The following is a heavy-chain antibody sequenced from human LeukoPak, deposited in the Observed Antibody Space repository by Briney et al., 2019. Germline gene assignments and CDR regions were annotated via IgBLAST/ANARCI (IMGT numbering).Heavy chain of an antibody. CDR1: GGSISSGGYY. J-gene: IGHJ4*02. D-gene: IGHD2-2*01. CDR3: ARGRAVVVPAFFDY. V-gene: IGHV4-31*03. CDR2: IYYSGST. Sequence: SETLSLTCTVSGGSISSGGYYWSWIRQHPGKGLGWIGYIYYSGSTYYNPSLKSRVTIPVDTSKNQFSLKLSSVTAADTAVYYCARGRAVVVPAFFDYWGQGTLVTPSS.